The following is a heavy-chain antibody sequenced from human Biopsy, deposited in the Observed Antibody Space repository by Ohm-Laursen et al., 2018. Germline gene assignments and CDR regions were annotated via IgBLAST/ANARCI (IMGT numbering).Heavy chain of an antibody. CDR2: IYYSGST. CDR3: ARATNSTGWPYYYFYGMDV. D-gene: IGHD2/OR15-2a*01. V-gene: IGHV4-59*01. CDR1: GGSISSDY. J-gene: IGHJ6*02. Sequence: PPGTLSLTCTVSGGSISSDYWSWIRQTPGKRLEWIGYIYYSGSTNYNPSLKSRVTISVDTSKNQFSLRLNSVTAADTAVYYCARATNSTGWPYYYFYGMDVWGQGTTVTVSS.